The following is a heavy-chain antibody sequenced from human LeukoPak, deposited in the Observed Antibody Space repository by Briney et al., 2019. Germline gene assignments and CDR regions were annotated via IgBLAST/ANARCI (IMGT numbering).Heavy chain of an antibody. V-gene: IGHV5-51*01. Sequence: GESLQISCKGSGYSFTSYWIGWVRQLPGKGLEWMGIIYPGDSDTRYSPSFQGQVTISADKSISTAYLQWSSLKASDTAMYYCARQSYYGSGSSNYWGQGTLVTVSS. J-gene: IGHJ4*02. CDR1: GYSFTSYW. D-gene: IGHD3-10*01. CDR3: ARQSYYGSGSSNY. CDR2: IYPGDSDT.